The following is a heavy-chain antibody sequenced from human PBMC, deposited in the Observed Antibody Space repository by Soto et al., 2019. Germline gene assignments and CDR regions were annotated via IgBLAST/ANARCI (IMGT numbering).Heavy chain of an antibody. Sequence: QVQLVQSGAEVKNLGASVKVSCKGSGYTFTAYNMHWVRQAPGQGLEWMGWINPNTGGTDSAQKFQGRVTMTRDTSITTGYMELSRLTSDDTAVYYCAREEGRGAYVVGVDYWGQGTLVTVSS. D-gene: IGHD2-15*01. CDR2: INPNTGGT. CDR3: AREEGRGAYVVGVDY. V-gene: IGHV1-2*02. CDR1: GYTFTAYN. J-gene: IGHJ4*02.